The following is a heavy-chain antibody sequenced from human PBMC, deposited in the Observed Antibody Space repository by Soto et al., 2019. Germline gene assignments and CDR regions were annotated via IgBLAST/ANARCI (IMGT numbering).Heavy chain of an antibody. CDR3: ATGKQQLKTKGGMDV. J-gene: IGHJ6*02. Sequence: PSETLSLTCTVSGGSISSGGYYWSWIRQHPGKGLEWIGYIYYSGSTYYNPSLKSRVTISVDTSKNQFSLKLSSVTAADTAVYYCATGKQQLKTKGGMDVWGQGTTVTVSS. CDR2: IYYSGST. V-gene: IGHV4-31*03. CDR1: GGSISSGGYY. D-gene: IGHD6-13*01.